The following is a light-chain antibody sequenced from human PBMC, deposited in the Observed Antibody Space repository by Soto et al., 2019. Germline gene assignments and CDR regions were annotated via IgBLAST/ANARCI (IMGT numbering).Light chain of an antibody. V-gene: IGKV1-5*01. CDR2: DAL. Sequence: DIQMTQSPSTLSASVGDRVTITCRASQSISSRLAWYQKKPGKAPKLLIYDALNLESGVPSRFSGSGSGTEFTLSIGSLQPDDFATYYCQQYDTYLRYTFGQRTKLEIK. J-gene: IGKJ2*01. CDR1: QSISSR. CDR3: QQYDTYLRYT.